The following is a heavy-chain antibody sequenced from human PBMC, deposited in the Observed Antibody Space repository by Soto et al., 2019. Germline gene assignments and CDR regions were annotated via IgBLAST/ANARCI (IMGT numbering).Heavy chain of an antibody. J-gene: IGHJ4*02. CDR3: ARLSATNGLDY. CDR1: EFTFSTYA. V-gene: IGHV3-23*01. CDR2: ISANGAGT. D-gene: IGHD2-8*01. Sequence: EVQLLESGGGLVQPGGSLRLSCTHSEFTFSTYAMSWVRQAPGKGLEWVSSISANGAGTVHADSVKGRFTTSKDNSKNTWYLQMNSLIVADTAVYYCARLSATNGLDYWGQGTLVTVSS.